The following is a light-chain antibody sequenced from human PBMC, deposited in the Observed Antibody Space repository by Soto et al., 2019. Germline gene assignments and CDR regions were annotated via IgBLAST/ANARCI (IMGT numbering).Light chain of an antibody. V-gene: IGLV2-14*01. Sequence: QSVLTQPASVSGSPGQSITISCTGTRRDVGGYNYVSWYQQHPGKAPKLMIYEVSNRPSGVSNRFSGSKSGNTASLTISGLQAEDEADYYCSSYTSSSTLVFGTGTKV. CDR2: EVS. J-gene: IGLJ1*01. CDR3: SSYTSSSTLV. CDR1: RRDVGGYNY.